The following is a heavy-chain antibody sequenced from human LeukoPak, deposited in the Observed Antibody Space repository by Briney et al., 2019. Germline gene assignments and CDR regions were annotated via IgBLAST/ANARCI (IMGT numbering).Heavy chain of an antibody. D-gene: IGHD6-19*01. V-gene: IGHV1-18*01. Sequence: ASVKVSCKASGYTFTSYGISWVRQAPGQGLEWMGWISAYNGNTNYAKKLQGRVTMTTDTSTSTAYMELRSLRSDDTAVYYCARGIAVEFYYYMDVWGKGTTVTVSS. CDR1: GYTFTSYG. CDR2: ISAYNGNT. J-gene: IGHJ6*03. CDR3: ARGIAVEFYYYMDV.